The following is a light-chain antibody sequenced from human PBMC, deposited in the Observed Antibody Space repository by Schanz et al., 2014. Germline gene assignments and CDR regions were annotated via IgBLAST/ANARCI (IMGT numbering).Light chain of an antibody. J-gene: IGLJ3*02. V-gene: IGLV1-40*01. CDR2: ANH. Sequence: SVLTQPPSVSGAPGQRVTISCTGSSSNIGAPYDVHWYQQLPGTAPKLLIFANHNRASGVPDRFSGFKSDNTASLTVSGLQAEDEADYYCSSYAGSINWVFGGGTKLTVL. CDR3: SSYAGSINWV. CDR1: SSNIGAPYD.